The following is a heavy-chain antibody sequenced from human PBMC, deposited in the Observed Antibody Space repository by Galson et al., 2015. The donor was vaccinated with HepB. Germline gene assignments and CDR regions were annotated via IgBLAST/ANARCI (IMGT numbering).Heavy chain of an antibody. J-gene: IGHJ4*02. CDR1: GFTFRIYA. Sequence: SLRLSCAASGFTFRIYAMGWVRQIPGKGLQWVSAISATSGATYYADSVKGRFIISRDNSKDTLSLQMNSLSAEDTAVYYCAKFGRCTSTTCLSYFDFWGQGALVTVS. CDR2: ISATSGAT. CDR3: AKFGRCTSTTCLSYFDF. D-gene: IGHD2-2*01. V-gene: IGHV3-23*01.